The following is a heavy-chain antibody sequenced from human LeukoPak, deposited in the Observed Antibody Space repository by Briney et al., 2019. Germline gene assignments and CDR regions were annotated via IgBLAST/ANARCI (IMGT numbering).Heavy chain of an antibody. CDR3: ARREPHGDYGGKIRYYYYMDV. CDR2: IYHSGST. Sequence: SETLSLTCAVSGGSISSSNWWSWVRQPPGKGLEWIGEIYHSGSTNYNPSLKSRVTISVDKSKNQFSLKLSSVTAADTAMYYCARREPHGDYGGKIRYYYYMDVWGKGTTITISS. V-gene: IGHV4-4*02. CDR1: GGSISSSNW. J-gene: IGHJ6*03. D-gene: IGHD4-23*01.